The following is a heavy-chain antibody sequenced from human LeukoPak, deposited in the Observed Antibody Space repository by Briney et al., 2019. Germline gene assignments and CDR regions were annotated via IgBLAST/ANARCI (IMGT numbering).Heavy chain of an antibody. CDR3: ARDLGYYGSGSYYNGPGFDY. V-gene: IGHV3-21*06. D-gene: IGHD3-10*01. CDR1: GFSFSTYS. CDR2: VSGTSEYI. J-gene: IGHJ4*02. Sequence: PGGSLRLSCAASGFSFSTYSMIWVRQAPGKGLEWVSSVSGTSEYIYYADSVRGRFTISRDNAKNTVYLQMNSLRAEDTAVYYCARDLGYYGSGSYYNGPGFDYWGQGTLVTVSS.